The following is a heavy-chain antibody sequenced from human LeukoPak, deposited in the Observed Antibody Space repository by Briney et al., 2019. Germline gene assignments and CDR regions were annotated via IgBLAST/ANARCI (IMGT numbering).Heavy chain of an antibody. CDR1: GFTFTSSA. J-gene: IGHJ6*02. V-gene: IGHV1-58*01. CDR3: AAGYYYYYGMDV. Sequence: ASVKVSCKASGFTFTSSAVQWVRQARGQRLEWIGWIVVGSGNTNHAQKFQERVTITRDMSTSTAYMELSSLRSEDTAVYYCAAGYYYYYGMDVWGQGTTVTVSS. CDR2: IVVGSGNT.